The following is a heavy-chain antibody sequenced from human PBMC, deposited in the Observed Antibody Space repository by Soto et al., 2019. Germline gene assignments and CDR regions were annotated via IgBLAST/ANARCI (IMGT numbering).Heavy chain of an antibody. J-gene: IGHJ4*02. D-gene: IGHD2-15*01. Sequence: SETQSLTCTVSGGSISSGDYYWSWIRKPPGKGLEWIGYIYYSGSTYYNPSLKSRVTISVDTSKNQFSLKLSSVTAADTAVYYCARAADCSGGSCYFFLGYWGQGTLVTVSS. CDR3: ARAADCSGGSCYFFLGY. CDR2: IYYSGST. CDR1: GGSISSGDYY. V-gene: IGHV4-30-4*01.